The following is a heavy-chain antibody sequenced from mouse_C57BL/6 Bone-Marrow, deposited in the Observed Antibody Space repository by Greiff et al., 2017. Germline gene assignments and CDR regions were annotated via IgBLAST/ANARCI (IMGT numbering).Heavy chain of an antibody. J-gene: IGHJ3*01. CDR3: ARSKNWDSWFAY. CDR1: GYAFTNYL. Sequence: VQRVESGAELVRPGTSVKVSCKASGYAFTNYLIEWVKQRPGQGLEWIGVINPGCGGTNYNEKFKGKATLTADKSSSTAYMQLSSLTSEDSAVYFCARSKNWDSWFAYWGQGTLVTVSA. CDR2: INPGCGGT. V-gene: IGHV1-54*01. D-gene: IGHD4-1*01.